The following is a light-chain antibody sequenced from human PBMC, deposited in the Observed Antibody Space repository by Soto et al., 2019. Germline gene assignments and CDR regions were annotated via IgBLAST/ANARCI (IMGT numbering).Light chain of an antibody. CDR2: EVT. CDR3: NSYTSSNTLEVV. J-gene: IGLJ2*01. V-gene: IGLV2-14*01. Sequence: QSALTQPASVSGSPGQSITISCTGTSRDVDAYNYVSWFQQHPGKALKLLIYEVTKRPSGVSNRFSGSKSGDTASLTISGLQADDEAQYYCNSYTSSNTLEVVFGGGTKVTVL. CDR1: SRDVDAYNY.